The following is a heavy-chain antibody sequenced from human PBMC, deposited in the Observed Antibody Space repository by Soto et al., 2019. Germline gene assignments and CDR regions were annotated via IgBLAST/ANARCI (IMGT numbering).Heavy chain of an antibody. D-gene: IGHD5-18*01. CDR3: ARDLLEGYGHARQPDY. CDR2: ITSSSTYI. J-gene: IGHJ4*02. V-gene: IGHV3-21*06. Sequence: GSLRLSCVASGFNFSAYSMSWVRQAPGQGLEWVSSITSSSTYIYYTRSVEGRFTISRDDAKNSLHLQMDSLRAEDTAVYYCARDLLEGYGHARQPDYWGQGTLVTVSS. CDR1: GFNFSAYS.